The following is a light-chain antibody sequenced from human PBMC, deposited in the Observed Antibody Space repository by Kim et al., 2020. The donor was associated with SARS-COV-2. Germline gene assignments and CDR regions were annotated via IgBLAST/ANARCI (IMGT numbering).Light chain of an antibody. CDR1: SSVIGGYDY. CDR2: DVN. V-gene: IGLV2-14*03. Sequence: SITFSCTGTSSVIGGYDYVSWYQQHPAQVPTLIIYDVNDRPSGVSTRFSGSKSGNTASLTISGLQAEDEADYYCSSFSDSSTQVVFGGGTQLTVL. CDR3: SSFSDSSTQVV. J-gene: IGLJ2*01.